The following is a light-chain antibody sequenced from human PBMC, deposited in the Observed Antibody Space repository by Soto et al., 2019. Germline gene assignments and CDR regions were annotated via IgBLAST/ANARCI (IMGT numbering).Light chain of an antibody. CDR3: QQYSTSPIT. CDR1: QNISRS. CDR2: DAS. Sequence: EIVMTQSPVTLSVSPGERATLSYRASQNISRSLAWYQQKPGLAPRLLIYDASMRASGIPDRFSGSGSGTDFTLTIGRLEPEDFAVYYCQQYSTSPITFGQGTRLEIK. J-gene: IGKJ5*01. V-gene: IGKV3D-20*01.